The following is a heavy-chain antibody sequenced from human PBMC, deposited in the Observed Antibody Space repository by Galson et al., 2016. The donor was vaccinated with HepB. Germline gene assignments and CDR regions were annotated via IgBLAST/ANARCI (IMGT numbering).Heavy chain of an antibody. J-gene: IGHJ4*02. CDR1: GYTFTSYA. CDR3: ARGTSPYYDFWSGLDN. V-gene: IGHV1-3*01. Sequence: SVKVSCKASGYTFTSYAIHWMRQAPGQRLEWMGWIKPGNGDTTSSQEFQARVTITRDTSATTTYLELSSLSSEDTAVFYCARGTSPYYDFWSGLDNWGQGTLVTVSS. D-gene: IGHD3-3*01. CDR2: IKPGNGDT.